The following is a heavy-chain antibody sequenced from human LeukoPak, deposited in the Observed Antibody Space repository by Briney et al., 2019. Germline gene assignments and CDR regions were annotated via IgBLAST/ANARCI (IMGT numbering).Heavy chain of an antibody. V-gene: IGHV3-64*01. D-gene: IGHD2-15*01. J-gene: IGHJ4*02. CDR2: FTTSGGIT. Sequence: GGSLRLSCAASGFTFSGYTMYWVRRAPGKGLLYVSAFTTSGGITYYANSVQGRFTISRDNSKNTLYLQTGSLRAEDMAVYYCARGPWYYYDYWGQGTLVTVSS. CDR3: ARGPWYYYDY. CDR1: GFTFSGYT.